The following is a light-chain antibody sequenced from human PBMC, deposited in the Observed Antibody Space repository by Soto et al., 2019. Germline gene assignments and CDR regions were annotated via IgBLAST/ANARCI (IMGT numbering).Light chain of an antibody. CDR2: ANS. Sequence: QSVLTQPPSVSGAPGQRVTISCTGSSSSIGAGYDVHWYQQVPGTAPKLLIYANSNRPSGVPDRFSGSKSGTSASLAITGLQAEDEADYYCQSYDSSLSAMVFGGGTKLTV. V-gene: IGLV1-40*01. CDR3: QSYDSSLSAMV. CDR1: SSSIGAGYD. J-gene: IGLJ2*01.